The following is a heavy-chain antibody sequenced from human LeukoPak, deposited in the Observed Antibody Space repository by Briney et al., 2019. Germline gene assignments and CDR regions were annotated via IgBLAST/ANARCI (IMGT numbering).Heavy chain of an antibody. CDR2: ISSNGDNT. CDR3: AKVRGDIVVVPAAISDGMDV. J-gene: IGHJ6*02. Sequence: PGGSLRLSCSVSGFTFSTYVMHWVRQAPGKGLEYVSAISSNGDNTYYADSVKGRFTISRDNSKNTLYLQMNSLRAEDTAVYYCAKVRGDIVVVPAAISDGMDVWGQGTTVTVSS. D-gene: IGHD2-2*02. CDR1: GFTFSTYV. V-gene: IGHV3-64*04.